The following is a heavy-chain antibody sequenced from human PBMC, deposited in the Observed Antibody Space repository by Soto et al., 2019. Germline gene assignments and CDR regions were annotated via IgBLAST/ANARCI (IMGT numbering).Heavy chain of an antibody. V-gene: IGHV1-46*03. Sequence: ASVKVSCKASGYTFASCYMRWVRQAPGQGLEWMGIINPSGGSTSYAQKFQGRVTMTRDTSTSTVYMELSSLRSEDTAVYYCARVDSSGFEYFQHWGQGTLVTVSS. CDR2: INPSGGST. J-gene: IGHJ1*01. D-gene: IGHD6-19*01. CDR3: ARVDSSGFEYFQH. CDR1: GYTFASCY.